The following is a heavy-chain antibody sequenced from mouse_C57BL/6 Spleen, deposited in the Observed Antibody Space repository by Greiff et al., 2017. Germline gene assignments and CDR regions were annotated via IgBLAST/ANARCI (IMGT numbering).Heavy chain of an antibody. CDR1: GYSFTGYY. CDR3: ARSGYYGSSYGYFDV. Sequence: VQLQQSGPELVKPGASVKISCKASGYSFTGYYMNWVKQSPEKSLEWIGEINPSTGGTTYNQKFKAKATLTVDKSSSTACMQLKSLTSEDSAVYYCARSGYYGSSYGYFDVWGTGTTVTVSS. J-gene: IGHJ1*03. V-gene: IGHV1-42*01. D-gene: IGHD1-1*01. CDR2: INPSTGGT.